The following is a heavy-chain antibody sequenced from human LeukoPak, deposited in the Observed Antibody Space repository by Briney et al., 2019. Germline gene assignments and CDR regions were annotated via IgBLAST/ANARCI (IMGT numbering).Heavy chain of an antibody. CDR2: ISTYSGNT. V-gene: IGHV1-18*01. D-gene: IGHD4-11*01. CDR1: GYTFTSYV. CDR3: ARQSSNYELDY. J-gene: IGHJ4*02. Sequence: GASVKVSCKASGYTFTSYVISWVRQAPGQGLEWMGWISTYSGNTNYAQKLQGRDTMTTDTSTSTAYMELRSLRSDDTAVYYCARQSSNYELDYWGQGTLVTVSS.